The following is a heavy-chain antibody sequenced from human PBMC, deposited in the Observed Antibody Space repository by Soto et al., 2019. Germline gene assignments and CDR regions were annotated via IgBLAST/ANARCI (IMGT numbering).Heavy chain of an antibody. D-gene: IGHD2-2*01. J-gene: IGHJ5*02. V-gene: IGHV4-39*01. CDR1: GGSISSGDYY. CDR3: ARLHCNSPNCVPLDP. Sequence: PSETLSLTCTVSGGSISSGDYYWSWIRQPPGKGLEWIGSIYYSGSAYYSPSLKSRVTMSVDTSKNQLSLELRSVTAADTAVYYCARLHCNSPNCVPLDPWGQGTLVTVSS. CDR2: IYYSGSA.